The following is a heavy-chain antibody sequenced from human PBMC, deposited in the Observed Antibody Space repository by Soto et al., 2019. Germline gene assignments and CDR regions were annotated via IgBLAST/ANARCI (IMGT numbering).Heavy chain of an antibody. Sequence: SVKVSCKASGGTFSSYAISWVRQAPGQGLEWMGGIIPIFGTANYAQKFQGRVTITADKSTSTAYMELSSLRSEDTAVYYCVRTTYFSDSSGYTRCFDYLGQGTLVTVSS. D-gene: IGHD3-22*01. CDR1: GGTFSSYA. CDR3: VRTTYFSDSSGYTRCFDY. V-gene: IGHV1-69*06. CDR2: IIPIFGTA. J-gene: IGHJ4*02.